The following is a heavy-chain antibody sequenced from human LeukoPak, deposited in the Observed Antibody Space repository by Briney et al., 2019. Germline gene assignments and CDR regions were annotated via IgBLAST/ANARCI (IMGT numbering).Heavy chain of an antibody. D-gene: IGHD6-13*01. Sequence: PGGSLRLSCAASGFTFSSYAMHWVRQAPGKGLEWVAVISYDGSNKYYADSVKGRFTISRDNSKNTLYLQMNSLRVEDTAVYYCARAGSSWSGVDYWGQGTLVTVSP. CDR1: GFTFSSYA. CDR2: ISYDGSNK. V-gene: IGHV3-30-3*01. J-gene: IGHJ4*02. CDR3: ARAGSSWSGVDY.